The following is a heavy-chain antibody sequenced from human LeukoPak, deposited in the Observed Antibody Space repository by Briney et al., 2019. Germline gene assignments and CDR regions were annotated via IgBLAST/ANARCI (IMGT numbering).Heavy chain of an antibody. D-gene: IGHD2-21*01. CDR3: AKWGVVVIAPEMAFDI. CDR2: ISGSGGST. V-gene: IGHV3-23*01. CDR1: GFTFSSYA. J-gene: IGHJ3*02. Sequence: GGSLRLSCAASGFTFSSYAMSWVRQAPGKGLEWVSAISGSGGSTYYADSVKGRFIISRDNSKNTLYLQMNSLRAEDTAVYYCAKWGVVVIAPEMAFDIWGQGTMVTVSS.